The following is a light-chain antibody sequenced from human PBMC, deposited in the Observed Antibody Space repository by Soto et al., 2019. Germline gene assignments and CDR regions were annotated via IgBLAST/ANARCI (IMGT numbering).Light chain of an antibody. CDR3: SSYTSSSTRV. CDR2: DVI. CDR1: SSDVGGYNY. J-gene: IGLJ3*02. V-gene: IGLV2-14*01. Sequence: QSALTQPASVSGSPGQSITISCTGTSSDVGGYNYVSWYQQHPGKAPKLMIYDVINRPSGVSNSVSGSKSGNTASLTISGLQAEDEADYYCSSYTSSSTRVFGGGTKLTVL.